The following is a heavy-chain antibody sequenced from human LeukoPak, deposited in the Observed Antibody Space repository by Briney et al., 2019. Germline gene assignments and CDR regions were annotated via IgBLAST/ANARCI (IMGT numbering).Heavy chain of an antibody. CDR3: AKDWIQFNRVFDCFDS. CDR2: IGNTET. J-gene: IGHJ4*02. V-gene: IGHV3-23*01. CDR1: GFPFETNA. Sequence: PGGSLRLSCATSGFPFETNAMSWVRQAPGKGLEWVATIGNTETFYADSVTGRFTISRDNSKNTFNLQMNRLGVEDPAIYYCAKDWIQFNRVFDCFDSWGQGTLVTVSS. D-gene: IGHD5-18*01.